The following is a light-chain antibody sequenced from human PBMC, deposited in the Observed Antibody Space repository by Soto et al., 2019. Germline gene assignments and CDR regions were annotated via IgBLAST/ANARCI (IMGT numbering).Light chain of an antibody. CDR1: SSDVGAYNY. CDR2: EVS. V-gene: IGLV2-14*01. Sequence: QSALTQPASVSGSTGQSITISCTGTSSDVGAYNYVSWYQHRPGKAPKLMIYEVSNRPSGVSNRFSGSKSGNTASLTISGLQAEDETDYYCFSYTSSGTYVFGTGTKLTVL. J-gene: IGLJ1*01. CDR3: FSYTSSGTYV.